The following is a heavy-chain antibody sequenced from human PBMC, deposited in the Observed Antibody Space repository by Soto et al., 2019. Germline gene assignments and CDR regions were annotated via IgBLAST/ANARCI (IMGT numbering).Heavy chain of an antibody. CDR2: IYHTGST. CDR3: ARAAAGSLPYYFDY. Sequence: PSATLSLTCAVSGASVSSGSYYWCWIRQPPGKELEWIGYIYHTGSTKYNPSLKSRVTVSGDTSKNQFSLRLSSVTAADTAVYNCARAAAGSLPYYFDYWGQGAPVTVSS. CDR1: GASVSSGSYY. V-gene: IGHV4-61*01. J-gene: IGHJ4*02. D-gene: IGHD1-26*01.